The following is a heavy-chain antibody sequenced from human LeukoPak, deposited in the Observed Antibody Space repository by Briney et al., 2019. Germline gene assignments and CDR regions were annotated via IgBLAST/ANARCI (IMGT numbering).Heavy chain of an antibody. CDR1: GGSISSYY. D-gene: IGHD3-9*01. J-gene: IGHJ3*02. CDR2: IYYSGST. CDR3: ARLEGLYDILTGRGDAFDI. V-gene: IGHV4-59*01. Sequence: DPSETLSLTCTVSGGSISSYYWSWIRQPPGKGLEWIGYIYYSGSTNYNPSLESRVTISVDTSKNQFSLKLSSVTAADTAVYYCARLEGLYDILTGRGDAFDIWGQGTMVTVSS.